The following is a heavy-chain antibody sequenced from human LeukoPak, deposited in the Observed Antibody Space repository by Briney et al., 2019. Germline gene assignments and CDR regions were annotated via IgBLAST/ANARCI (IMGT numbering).Heavy chain of an antibody. CDR3: TSGLYYDSWSDLFDY. V-gene: IGHV3-49*04. D-gene: IGHD3-3*01. CDR2: IRRKANGGTT. CDR1: RFTFGDYA. J-gene: IGHJ4*02. Sequence: GGSLRLSGTASRFTFGDYAMSWVRHAPGKGPVGVGFIRRKANGGTTEYAASVKGRFTISRDDSKGIAYLQMNSLKTEDTAVYYCTSGLYYDSWSDLFDYWGQGTLVTVSS.